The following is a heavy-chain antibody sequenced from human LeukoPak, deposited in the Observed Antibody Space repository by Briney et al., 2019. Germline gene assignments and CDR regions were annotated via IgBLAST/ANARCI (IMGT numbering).Heavy chain of an antibody. CDR2: ISYDGSNK. Sequence: GGSLRLSCAASGFTFSSYGMHWVRQAPGKGLEWVAVISYDGSNKYYADSVKGRFTISRDNSKNTLYLQMNSLRAEDTVVYYCAKDVYDILTGYYPDYWGQGTLVTVSS. CDR3: AKDVYDILTGYYPDY. CDR1: GFTFSSYG. V-gene: IGHV3-30*18. D-gene: IGHD3-9*01. J-gene: IGHJ4*02.